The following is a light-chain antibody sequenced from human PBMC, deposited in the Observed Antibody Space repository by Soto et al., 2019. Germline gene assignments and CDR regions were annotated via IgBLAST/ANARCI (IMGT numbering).Light chain of an antibody. J-gene: IGKJ1*01. CDR1: QSLLHSDGYNY. V-gene: IGKV2-28*01. Sequence: DIVMTQSPLSLPVTPGEPASISCRSSQSLLHSDGYNYLDWYLQKPGQSPQLLICMGSNRASGVPDRFRGSGSGTDFTLTISRVEAEDFGVYYCMQALQTQWTFGQGTQVEV. CDR3: MQALQTQWT. CDR2: MGS.